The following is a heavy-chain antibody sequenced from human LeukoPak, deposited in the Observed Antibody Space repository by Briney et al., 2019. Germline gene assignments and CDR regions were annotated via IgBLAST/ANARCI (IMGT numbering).Heavy chain of an antibody. Sequence: GGSLRLSCAASGLTFSSYDMHWVRQAPGKGLEWVAVIRYDVSSKYYSESVKGRFTISRDNSKNTLYLLMNSLRADNTALYYCAKDQYTYGLGFYTFDSWGQGTLVTVSS. J-gene: IGHJ4*02. CDR3: AKDQYTYGLGFYTFDS. CDR1: GLTFSSYD. D-gene: IGHD5-18*01. V-gene: IGHV3-33*03. CDR2: IRYDVSSK.